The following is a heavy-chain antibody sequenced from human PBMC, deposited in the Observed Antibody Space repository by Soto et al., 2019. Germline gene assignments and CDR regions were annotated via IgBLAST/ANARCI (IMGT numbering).Heavy chain of an antibody. J-gene: IGHJ4*02. V-gene: IGHV3-23*01. CDR1: GSTLCSDD. D-gene: IGHD6-19*01. Sequence: GGSLRLSCVVSGSTLCSDDMGWVRQAPGRGLEWVSGISDSGGSTYYADSVKGRFTISRDNAKNTLYLQMKSLRVEGTALYYCAKDGGWSLAVAGLFDYWGPGTQVTVSS. CDR3: AKDGGWSLAVAGLFDY. CDR2: ISDSGGST.